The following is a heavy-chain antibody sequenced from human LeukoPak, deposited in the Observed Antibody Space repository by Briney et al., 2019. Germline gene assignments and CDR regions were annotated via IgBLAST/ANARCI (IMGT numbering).Heavy chain of an antibody. CDR2: IIPIFGTA. D-gene: IGHD6-13*01. Sequence: SVKVSCKASGGTFSSYAISWVRQAPGQGLEWMGGIIPIFGTANYAQKFQGRVTITADESTSTAYMELSSLRSEDTAVYYCARGFGSVPIAAADYWGQGTLVTVSS. V-gene: IGHV1-69*01. CDR1: GGTFSSYA. J-gene: IGHJ4*02. CDR3: ARGFGSVPIAAADY.